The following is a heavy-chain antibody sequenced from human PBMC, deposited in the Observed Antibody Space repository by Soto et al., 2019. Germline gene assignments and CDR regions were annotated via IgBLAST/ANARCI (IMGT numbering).Heavy chain of an antibody. CDR1: GISVSTSGVG. V-gene: IGHV2-5*02. D-gene: IGHD4-17*01. J-gene: IGHJ5*02. CDR3: AYGDYVGNWFDA. Sequence: QITLKESGPTLVKPTQTLTLTCTFSGISVSTSGVGVGWIRQPPGKALEWLALIYWDDDKRYSPSLKSRLTITKDTSKNQVVLTMTNMDPMDTATYYCAYGDYVGNWFDAWGQRTVVTVSS. CDR2: IYWDDDK.